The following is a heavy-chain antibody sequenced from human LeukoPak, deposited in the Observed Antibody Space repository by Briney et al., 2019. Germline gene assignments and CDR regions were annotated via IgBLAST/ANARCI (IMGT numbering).Heavy chain of an antibody. D-gene: IGHD6-13*01. CDR1: GFTFSSYG. CDR3: ARARPPGIAAS. V-gene: IGHV3-30*02. J-gene: IGHJ5*02. CDR2: IRFDETNK. Sequence: GGSLRLSCIASGFTFSSYGMYWVRQAPGKGLEWVAFIRFDETNKYYADSVKGRFTISRDNSKNTLYLQMNSLRAEDTAVYYCARARPPGIAASWGQGTLVTVSS.